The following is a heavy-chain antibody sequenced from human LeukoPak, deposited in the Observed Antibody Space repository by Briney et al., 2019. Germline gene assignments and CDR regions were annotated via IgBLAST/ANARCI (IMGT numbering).Heavy chain of an antibody. CDR1: GYTFTSYY. CDR3: AREGYSSGPGCYYYYMDV. V-gene: IGHV1-46*01. D-gene: IGHD6-19*01. Sequence: ASVKVSCKASGYTFTSYYMHWVRQAPGQGLEWMGIINPSGGSTSYAQKFQGRVTMTRDMSTSTVYMELSSLRSEDTAVYYCAREGYSSGPGCYYYYMDVWGKGTTVTVSS. J-gene: IGHJ6*03. CDR2: INPSGGST.